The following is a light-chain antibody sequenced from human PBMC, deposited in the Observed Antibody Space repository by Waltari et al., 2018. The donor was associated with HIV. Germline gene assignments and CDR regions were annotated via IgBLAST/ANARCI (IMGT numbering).Light chain of an antibody. Sequence: QSALTQPPSASGSPGQSVTISCTGTSSDVGGYNYVSWYQQHPGKAPKLILYEVTKRPAGFPFRFSGSKSGNTASLTVSGLQAEDEADYYCSSYAGRVFVTGTKVTVL. V-gene: IGLV2-8*01. CDR2: EVT. CDR3: SSYAGRV. J-gene: IGLJ1*01. CDR1: SSDVGGYNY.